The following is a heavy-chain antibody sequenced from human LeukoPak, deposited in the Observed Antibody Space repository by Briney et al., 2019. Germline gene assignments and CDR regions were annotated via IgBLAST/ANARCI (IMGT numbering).Heavy chain of an antibody. CDR1: GYSFTSYW. J-gene: IGHJ4*02. V-gene: IGHV5-51*01. Sequence: GESLRISCKGSGYSFTSYWIGWARQMPGKGLEWMGIIYPGDSDTRYSPSFQGQVTISADKSISTAYLQWSSLKASDTAMYYCARHQYYYGSGSQVPWSDYWGQGTLVTVSS. D-gene: IGHD3-10*01. CDR3: ARHQYYYGSGSQVPWSDY. CDR2: IYPGDSDT.